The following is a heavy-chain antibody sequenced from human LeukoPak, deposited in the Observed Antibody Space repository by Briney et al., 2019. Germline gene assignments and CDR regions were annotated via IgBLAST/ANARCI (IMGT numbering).Heavy chain of an antibody. Sequence: GSLRLSCAASGFTFSSYEMNWVRQAPGKGLEWIGEINHSGSTNYNPSLKSRVTMSVDTSKNQFSLKLSSVTAADTAVYYCARLSTVTTSFDYWGQGTLVTVSS. V-gene: IGHV4-34*01. D-gene: IGHD4-17*01. CDR1: GFTFSSYE. CDR2: INHSGST. CDR3: ARLSTVTTSFDY. J-gene: IGHJ4*02.